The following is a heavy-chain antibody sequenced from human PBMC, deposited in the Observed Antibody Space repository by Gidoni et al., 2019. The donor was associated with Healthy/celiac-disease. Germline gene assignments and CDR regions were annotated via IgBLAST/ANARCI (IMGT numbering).Heavy chain of an antibody. CDR3: ARRPIPYYYYGMDV. J-gene: IGHJ6*02. V-gene: IGHV3-30*03. CDR2: ISYDGSNK. CDR1: GFTFSSYG. Sequence: QVQLVESGGGVVQPGRSLRLSCAASGFTFSSYGMHWVRQAPGKGLEWVAVISYDGSNKYYADSVKGRFTISRDNSKNTLYLQMNSLRAEDTAVYYCARRPIPYYYYGMDVWGQGTTVTVSS.